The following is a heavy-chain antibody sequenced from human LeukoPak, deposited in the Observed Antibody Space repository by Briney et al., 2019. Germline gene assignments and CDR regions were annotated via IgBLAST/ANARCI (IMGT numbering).Heavy chain of an antibody. D-gene: IGHD3-3*01. CDR2: IKQDGSEK. CDR3: ARDGRYDFWSGYSAGYFDL. J-gene: IGHJ2*01. V-gene: IGHV3-7*01. Sequence: HTGGSLRLSCAASGFTFSSYWMSWVRQAPGKGLEWVANIKQDGSEKYYVDSVKGRFTISRDNAKNSLYLQMNSLRAEDTAVYYCARDGRYDFWSGYSAGYFDLWGRGTLVTVSS. CDR1: GFTFSSYW.